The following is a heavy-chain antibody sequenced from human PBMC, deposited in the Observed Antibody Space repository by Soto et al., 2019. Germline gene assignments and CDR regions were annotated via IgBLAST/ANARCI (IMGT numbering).Heavy chain of an antibody. D-gene: IGHD2-21*02. CDR3: ARQRTTVVTQAYFDH. CDR2: IYYSGRT. V-gene: IGHV4-39*01. CDR1: GESIISSSYY. Sequence: SSETLSLTCIVSGESIISSSYYWVWIRQPPGKGLEWIGSIYYSGRTYYNPSFKSRVTISIDTSKNQFSLKLSSVTATDTAVYYCARQRTTVVTQAYFDHWGQGALVPSPQ. J-gene: IGHJ4*02.